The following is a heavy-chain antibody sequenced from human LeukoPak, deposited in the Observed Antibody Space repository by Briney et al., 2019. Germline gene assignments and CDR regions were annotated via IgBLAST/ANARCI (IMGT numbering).Heavy chain of an antibody. Sequence: GASVKVSCKASGGTFSSYAISWVRQAPGQGLEWMGRIIPILGKANYAQKFQGRVTITADKSTSTAYMELSSLRSEDTAVYYCARDRYYYGSGSYGEDYWGQGTLVTVSS. D-gene: IGHD3-10*01. J-gene: IGHJ4*02. CDR3: ARDRYYYGSGSYGEDY. CDR1: GGTFSSYA. CDR2: IIPILGKA. V-gene: IGHV1-69*04.